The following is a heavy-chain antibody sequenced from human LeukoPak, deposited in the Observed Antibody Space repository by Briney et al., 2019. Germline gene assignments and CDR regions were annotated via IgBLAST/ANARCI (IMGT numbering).Heavy chain of an antibody. CDR3: ARGTRGSYSSIHD. CDR2: INPNSGGT. CDR1: GYTFSDYY. J-gene: IGHJ4*02. D-gene: IGHD1-26*01. V-gene: IGHV1-2*02. Sequence: ASVKVSCKTSGYTFSDYYIHWVRQAPGQGLEWVGWINPNSGGTDSAQKLQGRVTMTRDTSISATYMELRTLTSDDTAVYYCARGTRGSYSSIHDWGQGTLVTVSS.